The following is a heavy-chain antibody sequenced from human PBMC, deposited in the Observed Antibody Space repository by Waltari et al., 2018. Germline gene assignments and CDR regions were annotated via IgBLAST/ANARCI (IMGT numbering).Heavy chain of an antibody. CDR1: GGSISSYY. CDR3: ARWTYDNLGFWSGYYFDY. D-gene: IGHD3-3*01. J-gene: IGHJ4*02. CDR2: IYYSGST. V-gene: IGHV4-59*01. Sequence: QVQLQESGPGLVTPSETLSLTCTVSGGSISSYYWSWIRPPPGQGLEWIGYIYYSGSTNYNPSLKSRVTIPVDTSKNQFSLKLSSVTAADTAVYYCARWTYDNLGFWSGYYFDYWGQGTLVTVSS.